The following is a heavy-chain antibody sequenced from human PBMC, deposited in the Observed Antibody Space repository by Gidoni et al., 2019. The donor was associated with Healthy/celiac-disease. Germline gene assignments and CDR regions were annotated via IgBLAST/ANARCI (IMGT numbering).Heavy chain of an antibody. D-gene: IGHD3-3*01. J-gene: IGHJ4*02. CDR1: GFTFSSFA. V-gene: IGHV3-23*01. Sequence: EVQLLESGGGLVQPGGSLRLSCAASGFTFSSFAMSWFRQAPGKGGEWVSAISGSGSSTYYADSVKGRFTISRDNSKNTLYLQMNSLRAEDTAVYYCAKDVDYDFWTYFDYWGQGTLVTVSS. CDR2: ISGSGSST. CDR3: AKDVDYDFWTYFDY.